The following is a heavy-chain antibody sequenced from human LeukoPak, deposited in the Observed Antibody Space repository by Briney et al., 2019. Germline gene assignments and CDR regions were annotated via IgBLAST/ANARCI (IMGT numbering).Heavy chain of an antibody. J-gene: IGHJ4*02. CDR3: ARAPFGVMVYGGDFDY. V-gene: IGHV4-34*01. CDR1: GGSFSGYY. Sequence: PSETLSLTCAVYGGSFSGYYWSWIRQPPGKGLEWIGEINHSGSTNYNPSLKSRVTISVDTSKNQFSLKLSSVTAADTAVYYCARAPFGVMVYGGDFDYWGQGTLVTVSS. CDR2: INHSGST. D-gene: IGHD2-8*01.